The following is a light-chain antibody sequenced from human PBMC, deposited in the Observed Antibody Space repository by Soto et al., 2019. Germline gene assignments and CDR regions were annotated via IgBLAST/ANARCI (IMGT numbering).Light chain of an antibody. CDR2: GAS. J-gene: IGKJ4*01. Sequence: IQLTQSPSSLSASGGDRVTISCRASQGIGSNLAWYLQKPGEAPKLLVYGASTLQGGVPSRFSGSGSGTLFTLTITSLQPADFATYFCQQSNSYPLTFGGGTKVEIK. CDR1: QGIGSN. CDR3: QQSNSYPLT. V-gene: IGKV1-9*01.